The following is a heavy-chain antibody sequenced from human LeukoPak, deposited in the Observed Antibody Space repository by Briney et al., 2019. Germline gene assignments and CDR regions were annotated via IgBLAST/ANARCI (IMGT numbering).Heavy chain of an antibody. CDR1: GFTFDDYA. D-gene: IGHD3-22*01. Sequence: GGSLRLSCAASGFTFDDYAMHWVRQAPGKGLEWVSGISWNSGSIGYADSVKGRFTISRDNAKNSLYLQMSSLRAEGTALYYCAKDIYYDSSGYGMDVWGQGTTVTVSS. CDR2: ISWNSGSI. CDR3: AKDIYYDSSGYGMDV. V-gene: IGHV3-9*01. J-gene: IGHJ6*02.